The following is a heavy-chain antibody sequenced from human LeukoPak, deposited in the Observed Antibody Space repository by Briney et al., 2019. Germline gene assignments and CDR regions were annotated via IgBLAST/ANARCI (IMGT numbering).Heavy chain of an antibody. CDR1: GGTFSSYA. Sequence: ASVKVSCKASGGTFSSYAISWVRQAPGQGLEWMGRIIPIFGTANYAQKLQGRVTITTGDSTSTAYMELSSLRSEDTAVYYCARAGTAFKKYYYDSSGYREYFQHWGQGTLVTVSS. V-gene: IGHV1-69*05. D-gene: IGHD3-22*01. CDR3: ARAGTAFKKYYYDSSGYREYFQH. J-gene: IGHJ1*01. CDR2: IIPIFGTA.